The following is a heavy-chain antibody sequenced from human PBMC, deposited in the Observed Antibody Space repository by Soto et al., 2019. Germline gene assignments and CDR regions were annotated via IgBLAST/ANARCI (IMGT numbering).Heavy chain of an antibody. Sequence: AASVKVSCKASGYTFTGYYMHWVRQAPGQGLEWMGWINPNSGGTNYARKFQGRVTMTRDTSISTAYMELSRLRSDDTAVYYCARGIVGATIDYWGQGTLVTVSS. CDR1: GYTFTGYY. V-gene: IGHV1-2*02. D-gene: IGHD1-26*01. J-gene: IGHJ4*02. CDR3: ARGIVGATIDY. CDR2: INPNSGGT.